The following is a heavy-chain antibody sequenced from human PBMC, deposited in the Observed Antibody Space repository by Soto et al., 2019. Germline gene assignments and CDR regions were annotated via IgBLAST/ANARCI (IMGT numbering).Heavy chain of an antibody. CDR3: AADLRIVAAKGFYYFGMDF. V-gene: IGHV1-58*01. J-gene: IGHJ6*02. CDR1: GFTFTSSS. D-gene: IGHD5-12*01. CDR2: IVVGSGNT. Sequence: SVKVSCTASGFTFTSSSVQGVRQARGQRLAWIGWIVVGSGNTNYAQKFQERVTITRDMSTSTAYMELSSLRSEDTAVYYCAADLRIVAAKGFYYFGMDFWGQGTTVTVSS.